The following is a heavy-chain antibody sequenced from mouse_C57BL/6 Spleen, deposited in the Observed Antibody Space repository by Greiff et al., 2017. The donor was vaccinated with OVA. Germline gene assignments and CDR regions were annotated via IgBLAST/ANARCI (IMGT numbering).Heavy chain of an antibody. D-gene: IGHD1-1*01. CDR2: IYPGDGDT. V-gene: IGHV1-80*01. CDR1: GYAFSNYW. J-gene: IGHJ2*01. Sequence: QVQLQQSGAELVKPGASVKISCKASGYAFSNYWMNWVQQRPGKGLEWIGQIYPGDGDTNYNGKFTGKATLTADKSSSTAYMQLSKLTSEDSAVYFCAREGYYGSSYDFDDWGQGTTLTVSS. CDR3: AREGYYGSSYDFDD.